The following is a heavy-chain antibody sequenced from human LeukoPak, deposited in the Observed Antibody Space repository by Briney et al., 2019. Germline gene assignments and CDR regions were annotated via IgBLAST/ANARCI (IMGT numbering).Heavy chain of an antibody. Sequence: GGSLRLSCAASGFTFSSYSMNWVHQAPGKGLEWVSYISSSSRTIYYADSVKGRFTISRDNAKNSLYLQMNSLRAEDTAVYYCAGVTVTLRGPFDYWGQGTLVTVSS. J-gene: IGHJ4*02. D-gene: IGHD4-4*01. CDR1: GFTFSSYS. CDR3: AGVTVTLRGPFDY. CDR2: ISSSSRTI. V-gene: IGHV3-48*01.